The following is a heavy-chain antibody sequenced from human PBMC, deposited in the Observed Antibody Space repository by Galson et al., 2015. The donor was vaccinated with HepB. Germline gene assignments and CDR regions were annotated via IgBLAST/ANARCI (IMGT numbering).Heavy chain of an antibody. V-gene: IGHV3-23*01. CDR1: GFTFSSYA. D-gene: IGHD3-16*01. CDR3: AKDSFRGVTNYYYYGMDV. Sequence: SLRLSCAASGFTFSSYAMSWVRQAPGKGLEWVSAISGSGGSTYYADSVKGRFTISRDNSKNTLYLQMNSLRAEDTAVYYCAKDSFRGVTNYYYYGMDVWGQGTTVTVSS. J-gene: IGHJ6*02. CDR2: ISGSGGST.